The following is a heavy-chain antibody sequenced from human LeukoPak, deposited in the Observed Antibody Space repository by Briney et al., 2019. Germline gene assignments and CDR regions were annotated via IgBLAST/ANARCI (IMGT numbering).Heavy chain of an antibody. CDR1: GFTFSSYG. J-gene: IGHJ4*02. CDR2: IRYDGSNK. D-gene: IGHD6-19*01. Sequence: GGSLGLSCAASGFTFSSYGMHWVRQAPGKGLEWVAFIRYDGSNKYYTDSVKGRFTISRDNSKNTLYLQMNSLRAEDTAVYYCAKGFTPQWLGDKFDYWGQGTLVTVSS. CDR3: AKGFTPQWLGDKFDY. V-gene: IGHV3-30*02.